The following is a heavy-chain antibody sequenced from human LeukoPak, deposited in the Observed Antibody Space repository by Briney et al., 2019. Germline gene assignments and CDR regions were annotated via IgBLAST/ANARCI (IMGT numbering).Heavy chain of an antibody. CDR1: GFTSDDYG. D-gene: IGHD3-22*01. CDR3: AKVKVVGYSTFDY. CDR2: FTRNDETT. J-gene: IGHJ4*02. V-gene: IGHV3-23*01. Sequence: GGSLRLSCVASGFTSDDYGMSWVRQAPGKGLEWVSGFTRNDETTSYADSVKGRFTISRDNSRDTLYLQMNSLTAEDTAVYYCAKVKVVGYSTFDYWGQGTLVTVSP.